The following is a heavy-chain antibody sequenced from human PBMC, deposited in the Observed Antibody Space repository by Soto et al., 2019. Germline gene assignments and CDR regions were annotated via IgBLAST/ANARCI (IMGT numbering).Heavy chain of an antibody. CDR3: AAGDTCSGGSCYPRYYYYGMDV. CDR2: IIPIFGSP. Sequence: SVKVSCKASGGAFSSYAISWVRQAPGQGLEWMGGIIPIFGSPNYAQTFQGRVTISADKSTSTAYMELRSLRSEDTAMYYCAAGDTCSGGSCYPRYYYYGMDVWGQGTTVTVSS. CDR1: GGAFSSYA. J-gene: IGHJ6*02. D-gene: IGHD2-15*01. V-gene: IGHV1-69*06.